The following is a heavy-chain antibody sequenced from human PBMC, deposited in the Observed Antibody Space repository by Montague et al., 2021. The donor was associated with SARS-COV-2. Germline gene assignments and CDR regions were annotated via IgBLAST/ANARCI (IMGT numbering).Heavy chain of an antibody. V-gene: IGHV4-39*01. CDR3: ATQEDPSGWIPGPFDF. CDR1: GGSISSSSYY. Sequence: SETLSLTCTVSGGSISSSSYYWGWIRQPPGKGLEWIGSIYYSGSTYYNPSLKSRVIISVDTSKNQLSLKLSSVTAADTAVYYCATQEDPSGWIPGPFDFWGQGTLVTVSS. CDR2: IYYSGST. D-gene: IGHD6-19*01. J-gene: IGHJ4*02.